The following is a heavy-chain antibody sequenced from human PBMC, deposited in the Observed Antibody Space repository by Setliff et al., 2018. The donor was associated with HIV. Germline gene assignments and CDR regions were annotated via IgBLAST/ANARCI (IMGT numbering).Heavy chain of an antibody. J-gene: IGHJ4*02. Sequence: SETLSLTCAVYGGSLRGYYWSWVRQSPLKGLEWIGEISHTGNINYNTALSNRVTVSVDTSKNQFSLKLTSVTAADTAVYFCARLHLRVPPSIFDYWSPGTMVT. CDR3: ARLHLRVPPSIFDY. CDR1: GGSLRGYY. D-gene: IGHD2-2*01. V-gene: IGHV4-34*01. CDR2: ISHTGNI.